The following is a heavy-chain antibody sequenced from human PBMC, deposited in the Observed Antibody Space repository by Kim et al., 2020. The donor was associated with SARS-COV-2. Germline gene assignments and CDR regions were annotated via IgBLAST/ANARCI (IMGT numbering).Heavy chain of an antibody. J-gene: IGHJ4*02. Sequence: VKGRFTISRDNSKNTLYLQMNSLRAEDTAVYYCARSIEYDFWSGYYYFDYWGQGTLVTVSS. D-gene: IGHD3-3*01. V-gene: IGHV3-23*01. CDR3: ARSIEYDFWSGYYYFDY.